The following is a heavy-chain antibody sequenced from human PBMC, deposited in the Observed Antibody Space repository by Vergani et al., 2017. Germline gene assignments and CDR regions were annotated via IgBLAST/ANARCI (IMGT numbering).Heavy chain of an antibody. Sequence: EVQLVESGGGLVKPGGSLRLSCAASGFTFSNVWMNWVRPAPGKGLEWVGRIKSKTDGGTTDYAAPVKGRFTIARDDSKNTLYLQMNSLKTEDTAVYYCTSGADYGDYYYYMDVWGKGTTVTVSS. CDR1: GFTFSNVW. CDR2: IKSKTDGGTT. V-gene: IGHV3-15*07. D-gene: IGHD4-17*01. CDR3: TSGADYGDYYYYMDV. J-gene: IGHJ6*03.